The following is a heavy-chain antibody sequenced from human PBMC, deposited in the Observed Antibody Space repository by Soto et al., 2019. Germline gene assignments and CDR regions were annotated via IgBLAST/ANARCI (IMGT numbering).Heavy chain of an antibody. CDR3: AKDLSRYGWFSFDY. CDR1: GFTFSSYG. CDR2: ISYDGSNK. V-gene: IGHV3-30*18. J-gene: IGHJ4*02. Sequence: PGGSLRLSCAASGFTFSSYGMHWVRQAPGKGLEWVAVISYDGSNKYYADSVKGRFTISRDNSKNTLYLQMNSLRAEDTAVYYCAKDLSRYGWFSFDYWGQGTLVTVSS. D-gene: IGHD5-18*01.